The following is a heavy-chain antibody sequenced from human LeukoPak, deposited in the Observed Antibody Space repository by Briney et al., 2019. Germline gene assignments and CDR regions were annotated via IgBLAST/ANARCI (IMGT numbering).Heavy chain of an antibody. CDR2: IYTSGST. D-gene: IGHD3-10*01. V-gene: IGHV4-4*07. Sequence: SETLSLTCTVSGGSISSYYWSWIRQPAGKGQEWIGRIYTSGSTNYNPSLKSQVTMSVDTSKNQYHLNLSPVTAAAPAAYSCVLMGSGRAVEAFDFWGQGTMVTVSS. CDR3: VLMGSGRAVEAFDF. CDR1: GGSISSYY. J-gene: IGHJ3*01.